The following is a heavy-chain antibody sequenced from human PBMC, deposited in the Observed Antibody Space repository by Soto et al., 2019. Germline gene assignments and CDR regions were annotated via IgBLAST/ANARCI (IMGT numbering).Heavy chain of an antibody. CDR1: GGSFSGYY. Sequence: SETLSLTCAGYGGSFSGYYWSWIRQTPGKGLEWLGEINHRGSTNYNPSLKSRVTISVDTSRTQFSLKLSSVTAADTAVYYCARVWDYYYGMDVWGQGTTVTVSS. J-gene: IGHJ6*02. D-gene: IGHD3-16*01. V-gene: IGHV4-34*01. CDR2: INHRGST. CDR3: ARVWDYYYGMDV.